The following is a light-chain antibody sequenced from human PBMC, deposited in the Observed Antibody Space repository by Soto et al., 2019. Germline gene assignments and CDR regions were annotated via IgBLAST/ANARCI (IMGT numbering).Light chain of an antibody. J-gene: IGLJ1*01. CDR3: CSYAGSYTFV. V-gene: IGLV2-11*01. CDR2: DVN. Sequence: QSALTQPRSVSGSPGQSVTISCTGTNTDVGRYNYVSWYQQYPGKAPKLMIYDVNKRPSGVPDRFSGSKSGNTASLTFSGLQAADEADYYCCSYAGSYTFVFGTGTKLTVL. CDR1: NTDVGRYNY.